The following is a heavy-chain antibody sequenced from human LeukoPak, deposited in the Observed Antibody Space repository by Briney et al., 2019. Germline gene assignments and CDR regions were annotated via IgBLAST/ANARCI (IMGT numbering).Heavy chain of an antibody. CDR2: IYYSGSS. D-gene: IGHD1-26*01. CDR3: ARLKVDANNYFDY. J-gene: IGHJ4*02. V-gene: IGHV4-30-4*01. Sequence: PSQTLSLTCTVSGGSISSGDYSWSWIRQPPGKGLKWIGYIYYSGSSYFSPSLKSRVTISVDTSKNQFSLKLSSVTAADTALYYCARLKVDANNYFDYWGQGTLVTVSS. CDR1: GGSISSGDYS.